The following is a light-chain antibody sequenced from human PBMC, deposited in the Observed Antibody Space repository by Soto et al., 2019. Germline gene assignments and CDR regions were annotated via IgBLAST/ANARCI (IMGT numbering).Light chain of an antibody. Sequence: EIVLTQSPGTLSLSPGERATLSCRASQSISSSYVAWYRQKPGQAPRLLIYGASSRATGIPDRFSGSGSGTDFTLTISRLEPEDFAVYYCHQYDSSPWTFGQGTKVEI. CDR3: HQYDSSPWT. J-gene: IGKJ1*01. CDR1: QSISSSY. CDR2: GAS. V-gene: IGKV3-20*01.